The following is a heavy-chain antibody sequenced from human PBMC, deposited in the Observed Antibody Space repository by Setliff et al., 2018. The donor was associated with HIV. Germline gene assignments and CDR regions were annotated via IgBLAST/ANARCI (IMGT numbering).Heavy chain of an antibody. Sequence: ASVKVSCKASGYTFTDYAMNWVRQAPGQGLEWMGWINTNTGNPTYAQGFTGRFVFSLGTSVSTTYLQIRSLKAEDTAVYYCARDSPLAFDYWGQGTLVTVSS. D-gene: IGHD3-16*01. CDR2: INTNTGNP. CDR3: ARDSPLAFDY. J-gene: IGHJ4*02. CDR1: GYTFTDYA. V-gene: IGHV7-4-1*02.